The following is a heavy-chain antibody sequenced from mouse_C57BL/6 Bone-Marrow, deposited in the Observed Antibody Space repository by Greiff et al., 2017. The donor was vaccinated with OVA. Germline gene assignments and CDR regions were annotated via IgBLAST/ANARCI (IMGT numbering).Heavy chain of an antibody. D-gene: IGHD1-1*01. V-gene: IGHV1-39*01. CDR1: GYSFTDYN. CDR2: INPNYGTT. Sequence: EVQLQQSGPELVKPGASVKISCKASGYSFTDYNMNWVKQSNGKSLEWIGVINPNYGTTSYNQKFKGKATLTVDQSSSTAYMQLNSLTSEDSAVYYCASAITTVVPRYFDVWGTGTTVTVSS. J-gene: IGHJ1*03. CDR3: ASAITTVVPRYFDV.